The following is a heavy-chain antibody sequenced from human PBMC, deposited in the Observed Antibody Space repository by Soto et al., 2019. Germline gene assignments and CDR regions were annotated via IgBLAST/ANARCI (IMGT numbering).Heavy chain of an antibody. D-gene: IGHD6-13*01. CDR2: INPSGGST. J-gene: IGHJ4*02. CDR3: ARAWGIAAAIDY. CDR1: GYTFTGYY. Sequence: ASVKVSCKASGYTFTGYYMRWVRQAPGQGLEWMGIINPSGGSTSYAQKFQGRVTMTRDTSTSTVYMELSSLRSEDTAVYYCARAWGIAAAIDYWGQGTLVTVSS. V-gene: IGHV1-46*03.